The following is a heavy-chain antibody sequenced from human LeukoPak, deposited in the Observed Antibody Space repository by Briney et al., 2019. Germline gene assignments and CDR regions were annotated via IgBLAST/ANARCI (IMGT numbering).Heavy chain of an antibody. CDR3: ARGYSYGYLLSSGYYYMDV. CDR2: INHSGST. CDR1: GGSFSGYY. V-gene: IGHV4-34*01. D-gene: IGHD5-18*01. J-gene: IGHJ6*03. Sequence: PSETLSLTCAVYGGSFSGYYWSWIRQPPGKGLEWIGEINHSGSTNYNPSLQSRVTISVDTSKNQFSLKLSSVTAADTAVYYCARGYSYGYLLSSGYYYMDVWGKGTTVTVSS.